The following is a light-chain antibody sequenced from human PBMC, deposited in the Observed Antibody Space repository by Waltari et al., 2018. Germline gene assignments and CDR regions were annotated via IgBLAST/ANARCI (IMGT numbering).Light chain of an antibody. CDR2: EVS. J-gene: IGLJ2*01. Sequence: QSALTQPASVSGSPGQSITISCTGTCSDVGGSNYVSWYQQHPGKAPKLMIYEVSNRPAGVSNRFSGSKSGNTASLTISVLQAEDEADYYCSSYTSRSTLVFGGGTKLTVL. V-gene: IGLV2-14*01. CDR1: CSDVGGSNY. CDR3: SSYTSRSTLV.